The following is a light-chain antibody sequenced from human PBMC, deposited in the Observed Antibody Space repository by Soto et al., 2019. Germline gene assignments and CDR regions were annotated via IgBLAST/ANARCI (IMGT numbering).Light chain of an antibody. J-gene: IGLJ1*01. Sequence: QSALTQPASVSGSPGQSITISCTGTSSDVGSYNLVSWYQQHPGKAPKVMIYEGSKRPSGVSNRFSGSKSGNMASLTISGLQAEDEADYYCCSYAGSSTYLFGTGPRSPS. CDR1: SSDVGSYNL. V-gene: IGLV2-23*01. CDR2: EGS. CDR3: CSYAGSSTYL.